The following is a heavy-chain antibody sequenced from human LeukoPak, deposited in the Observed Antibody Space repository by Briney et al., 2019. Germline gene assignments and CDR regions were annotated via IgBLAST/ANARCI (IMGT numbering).Heavy chain of an antibody. V-gene: IGHV4-39*01. CDR3: ARQVCSGGSCYYFDY. J-gene: IGHJ4*02. Sequence: SETLSLTCTVSGGSVSSSSYYWGWIRQPPGKGLEWIGSIYYSGSTYYNTSLKSRVTISVDTSKNQFSLKLSSVTAADTAVYYCARQVCSGGSCYYFDYWGQGTLVTVSS. D-gene: IGHD2-15*01. CDR2: IYYSGST. CDR1: GGSVSSSSYY.